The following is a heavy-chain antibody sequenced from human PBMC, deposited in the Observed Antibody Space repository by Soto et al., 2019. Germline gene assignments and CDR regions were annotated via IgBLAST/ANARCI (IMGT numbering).Heavy chain of an antibody. CDR3: ARDIGSYAYGEGY. CDR1: GGSINSYW. Sequence: SETLSLTCSVSGGSINSYWWSWIRQPAGKGLEWIGRVYSSGTTDYNPSLNSRATLSVETSKNQFPLKLSSVTAADTAVYYCARDIGSYAYGEGYWGPGIQVTVSS. V-gene: IGHV4-4*07. D-gene: IGHD3-10*01. CDR2: VYSSGTT. J-gene: IGHJ4*02.